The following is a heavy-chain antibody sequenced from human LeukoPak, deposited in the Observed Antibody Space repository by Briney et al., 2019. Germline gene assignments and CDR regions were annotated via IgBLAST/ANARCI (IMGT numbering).Heavy chain of an antibody. CDR3: ARDRGITIFGVYYGMDV. V-gene: IGHV1-46*01. D-gene: IGHD3-3*01. CDR2: INPSGGST. Sequence: AASVKVSCKASGYTFTSYYMHWVRRAPGQGLEWMGIINPSGGSTSYAQKFQGRVTMTRDTSTSTVYMELSSLRSEDTAVYYCARDRGITIFGVYYGMDVWGQGTTVTVSS. J-gene: IGHJ6*02. CDR1: GYTFTSYY.